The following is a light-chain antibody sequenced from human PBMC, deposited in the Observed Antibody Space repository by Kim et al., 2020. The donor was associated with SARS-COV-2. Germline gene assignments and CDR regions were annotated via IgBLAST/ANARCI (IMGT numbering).Light chain of an antibody. J-gene: IGKJ1*01. CDR3: QQSYSTPWT. CDR2: AAS. CDR1: QNIGKY. V-gene: IGKV1-39*01. Sequence: DIQMTQSPSSLSASVGDRVTVSCRASQNIGKYLNWYQQKPGKAPKLLIYAASSLQSGVPSSFSGSGSGTDFTLTISSLQREDFAAYYCQQSYSTPWTFGQGTKVDIK.